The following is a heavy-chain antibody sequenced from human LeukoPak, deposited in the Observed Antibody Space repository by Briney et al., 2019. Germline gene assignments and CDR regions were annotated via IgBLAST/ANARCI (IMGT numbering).Heavy chain of an antibody. V-gene: IGHV1-2*04. D-gene: IGHD3-16*01. CDR3: ARGFESGPGWDAGLGY. J-gene: IGHJ4*02. Sequence: AASVKVSCKASGYTFTGYYMHWVRQAPGQGLEWMGWINPNSGGTNYAQKFQGWVTMTRDTSISTAYMELSRLRSDDTAVYYCARGFESGPGWDAGLGYWGQGTLVTVSS. CDR2: INPNSGGT. CDR1: GYTFTGYY.